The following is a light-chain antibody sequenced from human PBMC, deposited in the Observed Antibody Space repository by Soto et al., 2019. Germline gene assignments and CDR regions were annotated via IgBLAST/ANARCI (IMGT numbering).Light chain of an antibody. Sequence: EIGWTHSPCTLSLSPLERATLSFVSSQSVTINYLAWYQQKPGQAPRLLIFGASIRVKGIPDRFIGSGSGTDFTLTISRLEPEDFAVYYCQHYVTSLTTFGQGTKVDIK. CDR1: QSVTINY. CDR3: QHYVTSLTT. CDR2: GAS. J-gene: IGKJ1*01. V-gene: IGKV3-20*01.